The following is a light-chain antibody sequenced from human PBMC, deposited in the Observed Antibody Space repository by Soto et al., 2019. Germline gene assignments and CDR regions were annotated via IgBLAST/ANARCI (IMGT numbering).Light chain of an antibody. Sequence: EIVLTQSPGTLSLSPGERATLSCRTSQSVRNNYLAWYQQKPGQAPRLLIYGASTRATGIPARFSGSGPGTEFTLTISSLQSEDFAVYYCQQYNNWPITFGQGTRLEIK. CDR3: QQYNNWPIT. V-gene: IGKV3-15*01. J-gene: IGKJ5*01. CDR1: QSVRNN. CDR2: GAS.